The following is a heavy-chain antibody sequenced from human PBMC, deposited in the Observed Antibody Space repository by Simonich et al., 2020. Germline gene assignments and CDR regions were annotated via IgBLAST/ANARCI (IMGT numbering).Heavy chain of an antibody. D-gene: IGHD1-1*01. CDR2: NYPGDSDT. Sequence: EVQLVQSGAEVKQPGESLKISCKGSGYSFTSYWIGWVRQMPGKGLEWSGINYPGDSDTKYSPSLQGQVTISADKSISTADLQWSSLKASDTAMYYCARQLNDFDIWGQGTMVTVSS. CDR1: GYSFTSYW. CDR3: ARQLNDFDI. J-gene: IGHJ3*02. V-gene: IGHV5-51*01.